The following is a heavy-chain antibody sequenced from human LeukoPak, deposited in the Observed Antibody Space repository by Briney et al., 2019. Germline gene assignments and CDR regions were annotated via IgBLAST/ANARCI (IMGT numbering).Heavy chain of an antibody. CDR2: ISSSGSTI. CDR3: ARAGYYFDY. J-gene: IGHJ4*02. V-gene: IGHV3-48*03. Sequence: GGSLRLSCAASGFTFSSYEMNWVRQAPGKGLEWVSYISSSGSTIYYADSVKGRFTISRDNAKNSLYLQMKSLRAEDTAVYYCARAGYYFDYWGQGTLVTVSS. CDR1: GFTFSSYE.